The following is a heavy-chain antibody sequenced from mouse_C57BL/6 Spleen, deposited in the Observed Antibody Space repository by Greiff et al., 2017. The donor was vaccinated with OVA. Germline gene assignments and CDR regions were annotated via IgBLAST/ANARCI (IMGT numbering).Heavy chain of an antibody. D-gene: IGHD2-1*01. V-gene: IGHV1-52*01. CDR2: IDPSDSET. Sequence: VQLQQPGAELVRPGSSVKLSCKASGYTFTSYWMHWVKQRPIQGLEWIGNIDPSDSETHYNQKFKDKATLTVDQSSSTAYMQLSSLTSEDSAVYYCVRYGNYGDYWGQGTTLTVSS. CDR1: GYTFTSYW. CDR3: VRYGNYGDY. J-gene: IGHJ2*01.